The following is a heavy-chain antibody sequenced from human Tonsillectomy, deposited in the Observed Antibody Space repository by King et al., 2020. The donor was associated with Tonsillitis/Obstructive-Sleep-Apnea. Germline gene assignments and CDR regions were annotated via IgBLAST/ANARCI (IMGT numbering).Heavy chain of an antibody. Sequence: VQLVESGGGLAQPGGSMRLSCAASGFTFSGYEMNWVRQAPGKGLEWVSYIGSRGSTIYYADSVKGRFTISRDNAKNSLYLQMNSLRAEDSAVYYCARAGYDFWSGYYSYYFDYWGQGTLVTVSS. V-gene: IGHV3-48*03. CDR3: ARAGYDFWSGYYSYYFDY. CDR2: IGSRGSTI. J-gene: IGHJ4*02. D-gene: IGHD3-3*01. CDR1: GFTFSGYE.